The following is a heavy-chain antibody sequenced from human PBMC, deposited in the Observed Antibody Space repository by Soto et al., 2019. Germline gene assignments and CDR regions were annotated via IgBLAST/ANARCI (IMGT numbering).Heavy chain of an antibody. V-gene: IGHV1-58*02. J-gene: IGHJ3*02. D-gene: IGHD6-19*01. Sequence: SVKVSCEASGFTFTSSAMQWVRQARGQRLEWIGWIVVGSGNTNYAQKFQERVTITRDMSTSTAYMELSSLRSEDTAVYYCAACSSGPLRGWYSFHRSWAFDIWGQGTMVTVSS. CDR1: GFTFTSSA. CDR2: IVVGSGNT. CDR3: AACSSGPLRGWYSFHRSWAFDI.